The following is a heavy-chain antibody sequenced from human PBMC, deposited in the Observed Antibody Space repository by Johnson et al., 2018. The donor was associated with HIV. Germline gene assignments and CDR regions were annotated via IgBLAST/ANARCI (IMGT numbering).Heavy chain of an antibody. D-gene: IGHD1-26*01. J-gene: IGHJ3*02. CDR2: ISGSGGST. Sequence: VLLVESGGGLVQPGGSLRLSCAASGFTFSNYAMSWVRQAPGKGLEWVSAISGSGGSTYYADSVKGRFTISRDNSKNALYLQMTTLRAEDTAVYYCVRGSGSYYLGEGAFDIWGQGTMVTVST. V-gene: IGHV3-23*04. CDR3: VRGSGSYYLGEGAFDI. CDR1: GFTFSNYA.